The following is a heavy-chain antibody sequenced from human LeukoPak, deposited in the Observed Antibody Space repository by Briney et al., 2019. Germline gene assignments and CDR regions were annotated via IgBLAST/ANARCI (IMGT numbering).Heavy chain of an antibody. CDR1: GGSISSSSYY. D-gene: IGHD3-3*01. Sequence: PSETLSLTYTVSGGSISSSSYYWGWIRQPPGKGLEWIGSIYYSGSTYYNPSLKSRVTISVDTSKNQFSLKLSSVTAADTAVYYCARQGITTNNWFDPWGQGTLVTVSS. CDR3: ARQGITTNNWFDP. V-gene: IGHV4-39*01. CDR2: IYYSGST. J-gene: IGHJ5*02.